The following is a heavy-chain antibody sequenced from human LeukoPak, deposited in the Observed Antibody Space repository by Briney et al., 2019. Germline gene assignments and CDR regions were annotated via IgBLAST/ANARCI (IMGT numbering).Heavy chain of an antibody. CDR2: IYSGGST. V-gene: IGHV3-53*01. D-gene: IGHD3-22*01. J-gene: IGHJ4*02. CDR1: GFTVSTNY. Sequence: GGSLRLSCAASGFTVSTNYMSWVRQAPGKRLEWVSVIYSGGSTYYADSVRGRFTVSRDNSKNTLYLQMNILRAEDTAVYYCARVVYYDSSGHPAFYFDYWGQGTLVTVSS. CDR3: ARVVYYDSSGHPAFYFDY.